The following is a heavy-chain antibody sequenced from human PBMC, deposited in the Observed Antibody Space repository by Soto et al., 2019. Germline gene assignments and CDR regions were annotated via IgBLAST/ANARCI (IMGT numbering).Heavy chain of an antibody. CDR3: AKDRAVIVAVYGMDV. J-gene: IGHJ6*02. V-gene: IGHV3-30*18. CDR1: GFTFSSYG. D-gene: IGHD5-12*01. Sequence: QVQLVESGGGVVQPGRSLRLSCAASGFTFSSYGMHWVRQAPGKGLEWVAVISYDGSNKYYADSVKGRFTISRDNSKNTLYLQMNSLRAEDTAVYYCAKDRAVIVAVYGMDVWGQGTTVTFSS. CDR2: ISYDGSNK.